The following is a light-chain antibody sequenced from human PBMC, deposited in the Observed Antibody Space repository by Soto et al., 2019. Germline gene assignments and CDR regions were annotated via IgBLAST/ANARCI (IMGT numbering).Light chain of an antibody. Sequence: VLPQPPSASGTPGQRVTISCSTSNSRSGSNYVYWYQQLPGTAPKLLIYRNDQRPSGVPDRFSGSKSGTSASLAISGLRSEGEADYYCAKWDDSLRVYVFGTGTKVTVL. J-gene: IGLJ1*01. CDR1: NSRSGSNY. CDR2: RND. CDR3: AKWDDSLRVYV. V-gene: IGLV1-47*01.